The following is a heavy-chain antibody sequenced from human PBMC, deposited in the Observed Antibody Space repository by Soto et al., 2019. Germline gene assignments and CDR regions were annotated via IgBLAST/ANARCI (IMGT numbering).Heavy chain of an antibody. V-gene: IGHV4-34*01. CDR3: ARGTRYYYGSGFGPRRANWFDP. CDR1: GGSFSGYY. D-gene: IGHD3-10*01. J-gene: IGHJ5*02. CDR2: INHSGST. Sequence: SETLSLTCAVYGGSFSGYYWSWIRQPPGKGLEWIGEINHSGSTNYNPSLKSRVTISVDTSKNQFSLKLSSVTAADTAVYYCARGTRYYYGSGFGPRRANWFDPWGQGTLVTVSS.